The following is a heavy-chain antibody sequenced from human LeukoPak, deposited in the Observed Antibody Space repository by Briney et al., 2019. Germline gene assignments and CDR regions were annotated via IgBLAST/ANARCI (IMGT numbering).Heavy chain of an antibody. V-gene: IGHV1-2*02. CDR1: GYTFTGYY. D-gene: IGHD4-17*01. CDR3: ARAPADYGDYGHYFDY. J-gene: IGHJ4*02. CDR2: INPNSGGT. Sequence: GASVKVSCKASGYTFTGYYMHWVRQAPGQGLGWMGWINPNSGGTNYAQKFQGRVTMTRDTSISTAYMELSRLRSDDTAVYYCARAPADYGDYGHYFDYWGQGTLVTVSS.